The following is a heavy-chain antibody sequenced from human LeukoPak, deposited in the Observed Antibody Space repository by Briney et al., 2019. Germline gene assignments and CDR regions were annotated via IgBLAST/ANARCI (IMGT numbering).Heavy chain of an antibody. V-gene: IGHV4-4*07. CDR2: IYTSGNT. J-gene: IGHJ4*02. CDR3: ARASMRRRDGYNRHYEIDY. D-gene: IGHD5-24*01. Sequence: PSETLSLTCTVSGGSINNYYWSWIRQPAGKGLEWIGRIYTSGNTNYNPSLKSRVIISVDTAQNQFSLRLSSVTAADTAVYYCARASMRRRDGYNRHYEIDYWGQGTLVTVSS. CDR1: GGSINNYY.